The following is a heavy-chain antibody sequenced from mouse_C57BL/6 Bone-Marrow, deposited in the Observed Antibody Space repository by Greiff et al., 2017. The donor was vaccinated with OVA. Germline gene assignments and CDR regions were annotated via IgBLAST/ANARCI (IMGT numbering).Heavy chain of an antibody. Sequence: VQLQQSGAELVMPGASVKLSCKASGYTFTSYWMHWVKQRPGQGLEWIGEIDPSDSYTNYNQKFKGKSTLTVDKSSSTAYMQLSSLTSEDSAVYYCARNGYDHAAWFAYWGQGTLVTVSA. CDR3: ARNGYDHAAWFAY. D-gene: IGHD2-2*01. CDR2: IDPSDSYT. J-gene: IGHJ3*01. V-gene: IGHV1-69*01. CDR1: GYTFTSYW.